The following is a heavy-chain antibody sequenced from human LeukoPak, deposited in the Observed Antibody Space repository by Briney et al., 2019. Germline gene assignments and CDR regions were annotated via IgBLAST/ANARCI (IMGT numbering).Heavy chain of an antibody. V-gene: IGHV4-30-2*01. CDR2: IYHSGST. J-gene: IGHJ5*02. D-gene: IGHD2-8*02. Sequence: SETLSLTCAVSGGSISSGGYSWSWIRQPPGKGLEWIGYIYHSGSTYYNPPLKSRVTISVDRSKNQFSLKLSSVTAADTAVYYCARQSGWFDPWGQGTLVTVSS. CDR1: GGSISSGGYS. CDR3: ARQSGWFDP.